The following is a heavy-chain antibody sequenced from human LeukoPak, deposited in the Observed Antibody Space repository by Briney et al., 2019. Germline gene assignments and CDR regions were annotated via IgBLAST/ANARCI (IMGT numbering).Heavy chain of an antibody. CDR3: ARLLDGYGSGVDY. J-gene: IGHJ4*02. Sequence: ASVKVSCKASGCTFTGYYMHWVRQAPGQGLEWMGWINPNSGGTNYAQKFQGRVTMTRDTSISTAYMELSRLRSDDTAVYYCARLLDGYGSGVDYWGQGTLVTVSS. V-gene: IGHV1-2*02. D-gene: IGHD3-10*01. CDR1: GCTFTGYY. CDR2: INPNSGGT.